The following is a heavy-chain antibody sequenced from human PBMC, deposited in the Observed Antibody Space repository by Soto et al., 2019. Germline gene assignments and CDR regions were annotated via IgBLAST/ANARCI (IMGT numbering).Heavy chain of an antibody. Sequence: GSLRLSCAASGFTFSSYAMHWVRQAPGKGLEWVAVISYDGSNKYYADSVKGRFTISRDNSKNTLYLQMNSLRAEDTAVYYCARDPLSRYSSSWYGYFDYWGQGTLVTVSS. D-gene: IGHD6-13*01. V-gene: IGHV3-30-3*01. CDR1: GFTFSSYA. CDR2: ISYDGSNK. CDR3: ARDPLSRYSSSWYGYFDY. J-gene: IGHJ4*02.